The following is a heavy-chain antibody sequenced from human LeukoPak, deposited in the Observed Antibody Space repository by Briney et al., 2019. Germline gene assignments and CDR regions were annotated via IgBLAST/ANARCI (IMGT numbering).Heavy chain of an antibody. V-gene: IGHV4-34*01. J-gene: IGHJ4*02. CDR1: GGSFGGYY. CDR3: ARGSIRRDGYNYFDFDY. Sequence: SETLSLTCAVYGGSFGGYYWSWIRQPPGKGLEWIGEINDSGSTNYNPSLKSRVTISVDTSKNQFSLKLSSVTAADTAVYYCARGSIRRDGYNYFDFDYWGQGTLVTVSS. D-gene: IGHD5-24*01. CDR2: INDSGST.